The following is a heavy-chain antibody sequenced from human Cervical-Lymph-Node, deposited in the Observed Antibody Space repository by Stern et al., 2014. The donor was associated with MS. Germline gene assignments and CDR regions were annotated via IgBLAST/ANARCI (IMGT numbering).Heavy chain of an antibody. CDR3: ATDGEMTTIGLQY. J-gene: IGHJ4*02. D-gene: IGHD5-24*01. Sequence: QVQLVQSGAEVRKPGSSVTVSCKASGGSFITHAFSWVRQAPGHGLEWMGGIIPLFGSAHYAQKFQGRLPLIADKTTNTDNMELSSLRTEDTAVYYCATDGEMTTIGLQYWGQGTLVAVSS. V-gene: IGHV1-69*06. CDR2: IIPLFGSA. CDR1: GGSFITHA.